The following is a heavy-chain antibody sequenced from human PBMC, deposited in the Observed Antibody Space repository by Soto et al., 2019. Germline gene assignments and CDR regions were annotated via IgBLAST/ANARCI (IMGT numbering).Heavy chain of an antibody. D-gene: IGHD5-12*01. CDR2: IHSIGTF. CDR1: GASLSTAY. CDR3: ARDNIVSKGYGMDV. J-gene: IGHJ6*02. V-gene: IGHV4-4*07. Sequence: ETLSLTCPVSGASLSTAYWIWIRQAAGKRLAWIGRIHSIGTFNYNPSFKSRVSISRDTSKNQISLKLSSVTAADTAVYYCARDNIVSKGYGMDVWGQGTTVTVSS.